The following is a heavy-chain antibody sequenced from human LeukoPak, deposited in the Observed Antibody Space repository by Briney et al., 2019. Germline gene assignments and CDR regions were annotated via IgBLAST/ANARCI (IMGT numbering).Heavy chain of an antibody. D-gene: IGHD3-10*01. V-gene: IGHV1-2*02. CDR3: ARAPIKGVVRGYYYMDV. Sequence: ASVKVSCKASGYTFTGYYMHWVRQAPGQGLEWMGWINPNSGGTNYAQKFQGRVTMTRDTSISTAYMELSRLRSDDTAVYYCARAPIKGVVRGYYYMDVWGKGTTVTVSS. CDR1: GYTFTGYY. CDR2: INPNSGGT. J-gene: IGHJ6*03.